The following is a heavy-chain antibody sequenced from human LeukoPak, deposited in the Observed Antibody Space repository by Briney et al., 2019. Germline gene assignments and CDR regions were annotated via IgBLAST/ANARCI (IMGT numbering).Heavy chain of an antibody. V-gene: IGHV1-69*04. CDR1: GGTFSSYA. CDR3: ARGSSGDFDY. CDR2: IIPILGIA. Sequence: GSSVKASCKASGGTFSSYAISWVRQAPGQGLEWMGRIIPILGIANYAQKFQGRVTITADKSTSTAYMELSSLRSEDTAVYYCARGSSGDFDYWGQGTLVTVSS. D-gene: IGHD3-10*01. J-gene: IGHJ4*02.